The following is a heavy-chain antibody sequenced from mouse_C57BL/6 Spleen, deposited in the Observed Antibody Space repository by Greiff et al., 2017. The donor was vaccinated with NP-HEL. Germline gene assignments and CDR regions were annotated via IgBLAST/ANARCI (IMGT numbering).Heavy chain of an antibody. CDR2: ISSGGDYI. Sequence: EVKLMESGEGLVKPGGSLKLSCAASGFTFSSYAMSWVRQTPEKRLEWVAYISSGGDYIYYADTVKGRFTISRDNARNTLYLQMSSLKSEDTAMYYCTRSGSSLYYYAMDYWGQGTSVTVSS. CDR3: TRSGSSLYYYAMDY. V-gene: IGHV5-9-1*02. J-gene: IGHJ4*01. CDR1: GFTFSSYA. D-gene: IGHD1-1*01.